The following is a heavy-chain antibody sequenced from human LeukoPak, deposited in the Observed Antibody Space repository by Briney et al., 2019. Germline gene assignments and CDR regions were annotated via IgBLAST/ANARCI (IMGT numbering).Heavy chain of an antibody. V-gene: IGHV1-3*01. CDR2: INAGNGNT. CDR1: GYTFTSYA. Sequence: ASVKVSCKASGYTFTSYAMHWVRQAPGQRLEWMGWINAGNGNTKYSQKFQGRVTITRDTSASTAYMELSSLRSEDTAVYYCARDRVTHLEWGDDDAFDIWGQGTMVTVSS. CDR3: ARDRVTHLEWGDDDAFDI. D-gene: IGHD3-3*01. J-gene: IGHJ3*02.